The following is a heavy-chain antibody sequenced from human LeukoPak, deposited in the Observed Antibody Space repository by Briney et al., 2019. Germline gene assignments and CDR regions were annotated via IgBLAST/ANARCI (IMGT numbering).Heavy chain of an antibody. V-gene: IGHV1-18*01. J-gene: IGHJ4*02. Sequence: ASVKVSCKASGYTFTSYGISWVRQAPGQGLEWMGWISAYNGNTNYAQKLQGRVTMTTDTSTSTAYMELRSLRSDDTAVYYCARLMIRLGELSHADYWGQGTLVTVSS. CDR2: ISAYNGNT. CDR1: GYTFTSYG. D-gene: IGHD3-16*02. CDR3: ARLMIRLGELSHADY.